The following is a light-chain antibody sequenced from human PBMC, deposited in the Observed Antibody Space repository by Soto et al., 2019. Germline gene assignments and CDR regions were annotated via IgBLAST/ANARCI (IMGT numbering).Light chain of an antibody. CDR1: QGINNY. CDR2: ATS. CDR3: QHLYTSPYT. V-gene: IGKV1-9*01. Sequence: DIQLTQSPPFLSAPVGGTVTITCRASQGINNYLAWYQQKPGKAPKLLIYATSTLQSGVPSRFSGSGSGTEFLLTISSLQPEDFATYYCQHLYTSPYTFGQGTKLEIK. J-gene: IGKJ2*01.